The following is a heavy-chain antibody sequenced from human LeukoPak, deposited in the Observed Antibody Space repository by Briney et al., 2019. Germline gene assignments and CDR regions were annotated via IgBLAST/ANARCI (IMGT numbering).Heavy chain of an antibody. J-gene: IGHJ3*02. Sequence: PGGSLRLSCTGSGFTFSSYSMNWVRQAPGKGLEWVSYISSSSSTIYYADSVKGRFTISRDNAKNSLYLQMNSLRAEDTAVYYCARGETAMVIGAFDIWGQGTMVTVSS. V-gene: IGHV3-48*01. CDR2: ISSSSSTI. CDR1: GFTFSSYS. CDR3: ARGETAMVIGAFDI. D-gene: IGHD5-18*01.